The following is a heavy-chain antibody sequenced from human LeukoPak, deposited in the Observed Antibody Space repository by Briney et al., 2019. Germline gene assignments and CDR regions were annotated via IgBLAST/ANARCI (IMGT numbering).Heavy chain of an antibody. J-gene: IGHJ4*02. CDR3: ARVGAPHHFDY. V-gene: IGHV3-21*01. Sequence: GGSLRLSCAASGFTFSSYSMNWVRQAPEKGLEWVSSISSSSSYIYYADSVKGRFTISRDNAKNSLYLQMNSLRAEDTAVYYCARVGAPHHFDYWGQGTLVTVSS. CDR2: ISSSSSYI. D-gene: IGHD1-26*01. CDR1: GFTFSSYS.